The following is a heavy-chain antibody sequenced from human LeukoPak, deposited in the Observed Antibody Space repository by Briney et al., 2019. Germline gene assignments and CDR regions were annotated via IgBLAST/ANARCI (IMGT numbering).Heavy chain of an antibody. CDR1: GASISSSSYY. D-gene: IGHD4-17*01. Sequence: PSEILSLTCTVSGASISSSSYYWTWIRQPPGKGLEWIGYIYYSGSTNYNPSLKSRVTISVDTSKNQFSLKVSSVTAADTAVYYCARDRYGDPPDYWGQGTLVTVSS. V-gene: IGHV4-61*01. J-gene: IGHJ4*02. CDR3: ARDRYGDPPDY. CDR2: IYYSGST.